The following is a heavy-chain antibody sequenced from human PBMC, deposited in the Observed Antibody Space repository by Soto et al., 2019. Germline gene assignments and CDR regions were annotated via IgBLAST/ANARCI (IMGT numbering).Heavy chain of an antibody. D-gene: IGHD7-27*01. V-gene: IGHV1-18*04. J-gene: IGHJ6*02. CDR1: GYSFTSYG. CDR3: ARDLGSDYYYGMDV. CDR2: ISAYNGNT. Sequence: ASVKGSCKAAGYSFTSYGISWVRQAPGQGLEWMGWISAYNGNTSYAQKLQGRVTMTTDTSTSTAYMELRSLRSDDTAVYYCARDLGSDYYYGMDVWGQGTTVTVSS.